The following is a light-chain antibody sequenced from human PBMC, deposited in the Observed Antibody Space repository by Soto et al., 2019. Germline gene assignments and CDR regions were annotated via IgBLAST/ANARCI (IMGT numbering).Light chain of an antibody. V-gene: IGKV1-6*01. CDR1: QDIRKD. CDR3: LQEHNYPRT. J-gene: IGKJ2*01. Sequence: AIQMTQSPSSLSASVGDRVTITCRASQDIRKDLGWYQQRPGTAPKLLIYAASTSQSGVPSRFSGSGSGTDFTLTISSLQPEDFATYYCLQEHNYPRTFGQGTKVEIK. CDR2: AAS.